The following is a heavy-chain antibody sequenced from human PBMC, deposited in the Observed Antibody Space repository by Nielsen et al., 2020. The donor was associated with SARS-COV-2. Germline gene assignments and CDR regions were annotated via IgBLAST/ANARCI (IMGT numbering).Heavy chain of an antibody. CDR1: GFTFSSYG. J-gene: IGHJ6*02. CDR2: IWYDGSNK. CDR3: TRNYYYGMDV. V-gene: IGHV3-33*01. Sequence: GESLKISCAASGFTFSSYGMHWVRQAPGKGLEWVAVIWYDGSNKYYADSVKGRFTISRDNSKNTLYLQMNSPKTEDTAVYFCTRNYYYGMDVWGQGTTVTVSS.